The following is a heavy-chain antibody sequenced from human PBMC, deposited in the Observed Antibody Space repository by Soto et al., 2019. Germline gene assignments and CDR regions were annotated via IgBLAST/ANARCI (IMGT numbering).Heavy chain of an antibody. Sequence: GGSLRLSCAASGFTFSSYWMSWVRQAPGKGLEWVANIKQDGSEKYYVDSVKGRFTISRDNAKNSLYLQMNSLRAEDTAVYYCARDRTYGDPDAFDIWGQGTMVTVSS. CDR2: IKQDGSEK. V-gene: IGHV3-7*01. CDR1: GFTFSSYW. CDR3: ARDRTYGDPDAFDI. J-gene: IGHJ3*02. D-gene: IGHD4-17*01.